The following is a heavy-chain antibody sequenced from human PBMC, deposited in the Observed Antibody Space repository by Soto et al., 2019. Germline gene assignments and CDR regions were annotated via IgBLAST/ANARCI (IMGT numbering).Heavy chain of an antibody. CDR1: GYNFTNFW. CDR3: ARQKQDYYTHYYYYQYLDV. Sequence: EVQLVQSGSEVKKPGDSLKISCQTSGYNFTNFWIGWVRQMPGKGLEWMGIVYPGDSETRYSPSFQGQVNISVDKHITTLYRQWNSLKASYTSIYLCARQKQDYYTHYYYYQYLDVWGKGTTVTVSS. V-gene: IGHV5-51*04. D-gene: IGHD3-22*01. J-gene: IGHJ6*03. CDR2: VYPGDSET.